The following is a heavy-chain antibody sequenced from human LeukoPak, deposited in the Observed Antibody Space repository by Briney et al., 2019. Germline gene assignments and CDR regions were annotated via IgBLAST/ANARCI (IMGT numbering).Heavy chain of an antibody. CDR3: ATDLILTGYYSGGY. CDR2: ISGSGGST. Sequence: GGSLRLSCAASGFTFSSYAMSWVRQAPGKGLEWVSAISGSGGSTYCADSVKGRFTISRDNSKNTLYLQMNSLRAEDTAVYYCATDLILTGYYSGGYWGQGTPVTVSS. V-gene: IGHV3-23*01. CDR1: GFTFSSYA. J-gene: IGHJ4*02. D-gene: IGHD3-9*01.